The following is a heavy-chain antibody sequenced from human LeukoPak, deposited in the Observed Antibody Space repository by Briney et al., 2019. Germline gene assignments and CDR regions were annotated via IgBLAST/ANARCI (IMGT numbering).Heavy chain of an antibody. J-gene: IGHJ4*02. CDR2: IXGSGGST. V-gene: IGHV3-23*01. D-gene: IGHD6-19*01. CDR3: ANRIEDSSGWYEKIFDY. CDR1: GFTFSSYA. Sequence: GGSLRLSCAASGFTFSSYAMSWVRQAPXXXXXXXXAIXGSGGSTYYADSVKGRFTISRDNSKNTLYLQMNSLRAEDTAVYYCANRIEDSSGWYEKIFDYWGQGTLVTVSS.